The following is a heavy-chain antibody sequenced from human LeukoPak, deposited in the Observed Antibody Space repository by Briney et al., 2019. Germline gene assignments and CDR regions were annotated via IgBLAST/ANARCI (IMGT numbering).Heavy chain of an antibody. D-gene: IGHD3-22*01. V-gene: IGHV3-30*02. CDR1: GFTFNRYG. CDR3: AKVPHDTNGYHYFDY. Sequence: GGSLRLSCAASGFTFNRYGMHWVRQAPGKGLEWVAFIRYDGSDKNYADSVKGRFTISRDNSKNTLYLQMNSLRAEDTAVYYCAKVPHDTNGYHYFDYWGQGTLVTVSS. CDR2: IRYDGSDK. J-gene: IGHJ4*02.